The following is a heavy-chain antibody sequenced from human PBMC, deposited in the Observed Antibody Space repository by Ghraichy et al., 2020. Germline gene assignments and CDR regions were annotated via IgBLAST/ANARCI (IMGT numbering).Heavy chain of an antibody. J-gene: IGHJ4*02. CDR3: AGISDNNMSFDY. D-gene: IGHD1/OR15-1a*01. CDR1: GLTVSSNY. CDR2: IYISSST. V-gene: IGHV3-53*01. Sequence: GGSLRLSCAVSGLTVSSNYMSWVRQAPGKGLEWVSVIYISSSTYYADSVRGRFTISRDNSKNTLYLQMNSLRAEDTAVYYCAGISDNNMSFDYWGQGTLVTVSS.